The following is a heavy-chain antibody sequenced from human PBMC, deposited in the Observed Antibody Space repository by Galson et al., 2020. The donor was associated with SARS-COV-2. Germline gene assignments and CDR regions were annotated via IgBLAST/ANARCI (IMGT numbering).Heavy chain of an antibody. V-gene: IGHV3-15*01. CDR2: IKSKTDGGTT. CDR1: GFTFSNAW. J-gene: IGHJ1*01. CDR3: TTDLFGDTMVGGF. Sequence: GGSLRLSCAASGFTFSNAWMSWVRQAPGKGLEWVGRIKSKTDGGTTDYAAPVKGRFTISRDDSKNTLYLQMNSPKTEDTAVYYCTTDLFGDTMVGGFWGQGTLVTVSS. D-gene: IGHD3-10*01.